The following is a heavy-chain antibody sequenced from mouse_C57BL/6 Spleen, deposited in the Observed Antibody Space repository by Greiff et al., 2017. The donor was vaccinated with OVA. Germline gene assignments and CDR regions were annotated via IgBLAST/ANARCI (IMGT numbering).Heavy chain of an antibody. Sequence: EVKLVASGGGLVKPGGSLKLSCAASGFTFSDYGMHWVRQAPEKGLEWVAYISSGSSTIYYADTVKGRFTISRDNAKNTLFLQMTSLRSEDTAMYYCARGTGALFAYWGQGTLVTVSA. CDR3: ARGTGALFAY. D-gene: IGHD4-1*01. CDR2: ISSGSSTI. V-gene: IGHV5-17*01. CDR1: GFTFSDYG. J-gene: IGHJ3*01.